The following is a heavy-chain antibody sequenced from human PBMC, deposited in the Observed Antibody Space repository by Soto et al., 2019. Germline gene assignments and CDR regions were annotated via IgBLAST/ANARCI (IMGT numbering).Heavy chain of an antibody. V-gene: IGHV3-23*01. CDR2: ISGSGGGT. CDR3: ASAAREYYYYGMDV. CDR1: GFTFSSYA. Sequence: EVQLLESGGGLVQPGGSLRLSCAASGFTFSSYAMSWVRQAPGKGLEWVSAISGSGGGTYYADSVKGRFTISRDNSKNTLYLQMNSLRAEDTAVYYCASAAREYYYYGMDVWGQGTTVTVSS. J-gene: IGHJ6*02.